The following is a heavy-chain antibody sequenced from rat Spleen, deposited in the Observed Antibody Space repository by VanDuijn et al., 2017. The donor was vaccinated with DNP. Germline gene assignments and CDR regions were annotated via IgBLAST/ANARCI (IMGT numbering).Heavy chain of an antibody. J-gene: IGHJ2*01. CDR2: ISHSDGIT. Sequence: EVQLVESGGGLVQPGRSLKLSCAASGFSFRNYYMAWVRQSPKKGLEWVAIISHSDGITYYPDSVKGRFTISRDNSQSSLYLQMNSLKSEDTATYYCARHPSQFDYWGQGVMVTVSS. V-gene: IGHV5-25*01. CDR1: GFSFRNYY. CDR3: ARHPSQFDY.